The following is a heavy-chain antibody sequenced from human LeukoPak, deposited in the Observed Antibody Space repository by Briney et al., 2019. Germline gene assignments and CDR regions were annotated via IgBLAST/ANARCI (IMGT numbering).Heavy chain of an antibody. CDR3: ARGNCGGDCYLAPY. CDR2: IRYDGSNK. J-gene: IGHJ4*02. CDR1: GFTFSSYG. Sequence: GGSLRLSCAASGFTFSSYGMHWVRQAPGKGLEWVAFIRYDGSNKYYADSVKGRFTISRDNSKNTLYLQMNSLRAEDTAVYYCARGNCGGDCYLAPYWGQGTLVTVSS. D-gene: IGHD2-21*02. V-gene: IGHV3-30*02.